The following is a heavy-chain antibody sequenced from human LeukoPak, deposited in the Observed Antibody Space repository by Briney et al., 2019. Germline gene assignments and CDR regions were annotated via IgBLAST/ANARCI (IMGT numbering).Heavy chain of an antibody. D-gene: IGHD3-22*01. CDR2: IYTSGST. CDR1: GGPISSYY. J-gene: IGHJ4*02. V-gene: IGHV4-4*07. Sequence: SDTLSLTCTLSGGPISSYYWSWIRPPAGKGLEWIGRIYTSGSTNYNPSLKSRVTMPVDTPKNQFSLKLSSVTAADTAVYRWPRVDYDSSGYPFVCWGEGTLVTVSS. CDR3: PRVDYDSSGYPFVC.